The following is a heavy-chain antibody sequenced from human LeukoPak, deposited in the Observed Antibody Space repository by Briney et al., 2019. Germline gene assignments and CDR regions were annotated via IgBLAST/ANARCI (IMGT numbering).Heavy chain of an antibody. CDR3: VREILYCSGGSCYRGPFDN. Sequence: SETLSLTCAVSGGSISSSNWWSWVRQPPGKGLEWIGGIYHSGSTNYNPSLKSRVTISVDTSQNQFSLKLNSVTAADTAVYYCVREILYCSGGSCYRGPFDNWGQGTLVTVSA. CDR2: IYHSGST. J-gene: IGHJ4*02. D-gene: IGHD2-15*01. V-gene: IGHV4-4*02. CDR1: GGSISSSNW.